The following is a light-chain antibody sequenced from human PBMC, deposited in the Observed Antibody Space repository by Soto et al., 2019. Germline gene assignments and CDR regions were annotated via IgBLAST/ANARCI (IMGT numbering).Light chain of an antibody. CDR3: PQYGSSPRT. Sequence: EIVLTQTPGTLSLSPGDRATLSCRASQSVSSIFLAWYQHKPGQAPRLLIYGASIRATGIPDRFSGSGSGTDFTLTIRRLEPEDFAMYFCPQYGSSPRTFGQGTKVEIK. CDR2: GAS. V-gene: IGKV3-20*01. CDR1: QSVSSIF. J-gene: IGKJ1*01.